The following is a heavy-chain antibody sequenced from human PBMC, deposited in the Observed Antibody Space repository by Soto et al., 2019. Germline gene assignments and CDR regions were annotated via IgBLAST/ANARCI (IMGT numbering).Heavy chain of an antibody. Sequence: QVQLVQSGAEVKKPGASVKVSCKASGYTFTGYYMHWVRQAPGQGLEWMGWINPNSGGTNYAQKVQGWVTMTRDTYISTASLELSRLRSEDTAVYYCSRGRYSWNDCWFDPWGQGTLVTVSS. D-gene: IGHD1-1*01. V-gene: IGHV1-2*04. J-gene: IGHJ5*02. CDR2: INPNSGGT. CDR3: SRGRYSWNDCWFDP. CDR1: GYTFTGYY.